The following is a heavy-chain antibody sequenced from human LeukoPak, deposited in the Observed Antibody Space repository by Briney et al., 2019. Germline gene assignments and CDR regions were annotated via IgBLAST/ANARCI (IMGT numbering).Heavy chain of an antibody. V-gene: IGHV4-39*01. CDR1: GGSISSSSYY. CDR3: ARRLRDNYSSGWYLDY. CDR2: IYYSGST. D-gene: IGHD6-19*01. Sequence: SETLSLTCTVSGGSISSSSYYWGWIRQPPGKGLEWIGSIYYSGSTYYDPSLKSRVTISVDTSKNQFSLKLSSVTAADTAVYYCARRLRDNYSSGWYLDYWGQGTLVTVSS. J-gene: IGHJ4*02.